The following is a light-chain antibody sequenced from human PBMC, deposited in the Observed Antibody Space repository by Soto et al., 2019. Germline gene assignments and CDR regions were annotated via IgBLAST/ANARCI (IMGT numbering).Light chain of an antibody. Sequence: ELVLTQSPGTLSLSPGERATLSCRASQSVSSPYLAWYQQKPGQAPRLLIYGSSTRATGVPDRFSGSGSGTDFTLTISRLEPEDFAVYYCQQYGSSVTITFGQGTRVEIK. CDR3: QQYGSSVTIT. CDR1: QSVSSPY. V-gene: IGKV3-20*01. CDR2: GSS. J-gene: IGKJ5*01.